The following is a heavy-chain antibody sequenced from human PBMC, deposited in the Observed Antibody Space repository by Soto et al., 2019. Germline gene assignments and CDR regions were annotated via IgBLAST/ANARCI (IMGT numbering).Heavy chain of an antibody. J-gene: IGHJ3*02. V-gene: IGHV3-7*05. CDR2: IKQDESKE. CDR1: GFSFSSYW. CDR3: ARDLSPGSSSWYLDAFDI. Sequence: GGSLRLSCSASGFSFSSYWMTWVRQAPGKGLEWVANIKQDESKESYLDSVRGRFTVSRDNAKNTLYLHMNSLRPEDTAVYYCARDLSPGSSSWYLDAFDIWGQGTSVTVSS. D-gene: IGHD6-13*01.